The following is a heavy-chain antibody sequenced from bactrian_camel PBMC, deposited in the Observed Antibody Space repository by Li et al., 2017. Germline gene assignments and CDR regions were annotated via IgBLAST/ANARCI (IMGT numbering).Heavy chain of an antibody. V-gene: IGHV3-2*01. D-gene: IGHD6*01. J-gene: IGHJ4*01. CDR1: DFTFSSYC. CDR2: IYGDGRNT. Sequence: QLVESGGGLVQPGGSLRLSCAASDFTFSSYCVSWVRQAPGKGLEWVSSIYGDGRNTAHSDSAKGRFTVSRDNANNTLYLQMNSLNAEDTALYYCATAASWYGYNYWGQGTQVTVS. CDR3: ATAASWYGYNY.